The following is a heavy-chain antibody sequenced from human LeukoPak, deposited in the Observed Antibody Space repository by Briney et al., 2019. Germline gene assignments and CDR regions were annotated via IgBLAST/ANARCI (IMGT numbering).Heavy chain of an antibody. Sequence: SETLSLTCAVYGGSFSGYYWSWIRQPPGKGLEWIGEINHSGSTNYNPSLKSRVTISVDTSKNQFSLKLSSVTAADTAVYYCARHRPATPYYFDYWGQGTLVTVSS. CDR3: ARHRPATPYYFDY. CDR1: GGSFSGYY. D-gene: IGHD2-2*01. V-gene: IGHV4-34*01. J-gene: IGHJ4*02. CDR2: INHSGST.